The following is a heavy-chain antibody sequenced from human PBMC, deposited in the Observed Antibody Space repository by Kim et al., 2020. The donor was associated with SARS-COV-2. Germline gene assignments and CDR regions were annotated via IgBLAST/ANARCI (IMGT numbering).Heavy chain of an antibody. D-gene: IGHD6-6*01. CDR1: GFTFSSYA. CDR2: ISGSGGST. Sequence: GGSLRLSCAASGFTFSSYAMSWVRQAPGKGLEWVSAISGSGGSTYYADSVKGRFTISRDNPKNTLYLQMNSLRAEDTAVYYCAKDVIAARLHDFDYWGQGTLVTVSS. CDR3: AKDVIAARLHDFDY. V-gene: IGHV3-23*01. J-gene: IGHJ4*02.